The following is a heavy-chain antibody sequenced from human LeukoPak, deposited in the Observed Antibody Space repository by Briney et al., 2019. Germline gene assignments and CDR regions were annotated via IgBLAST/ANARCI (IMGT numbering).Heavy chain of an antibody. D-gene: IGHD1-26*01. Sequence: ASVKVSCKASGGTFTSYTVNWVRQAPGQGLEWMGGVIPMFGTANYAQKFLARVTITADESTSTAYMELSSLRSEDTAVYYCARGYRYSGNYYFDYWGQGTLVIVSS. CDR1: GGTFTSYT. CDR2: VIPMFGTA. V-gene: IGHV1-69*13. CDR3: ARGYRYSGNYYFDY. J-gene: IGHJ4*02.